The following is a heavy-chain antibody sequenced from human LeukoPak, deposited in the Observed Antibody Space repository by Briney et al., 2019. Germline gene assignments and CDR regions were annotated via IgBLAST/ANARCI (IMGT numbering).Heavy chain of an antibody. D-gene: IGHD5-18*01. J-gene: IGHJ3*02. CDR2: IKQDGSEK. Sequence: GGSLRLSCAASDFTFSFYWMTWVRQAPGRGLEWVANIKQDGSEKYYVDSEKGRFTISRDNAQNSLYLQMNSLRAEDTAVYYCAREAWAYTAMAHDAFDIWGQGTMVTVSS. CDR3: AREAWAYTAMAHDAFDI. V-gene: IGHV3-7*01. CDR1: DFTFSFYW.